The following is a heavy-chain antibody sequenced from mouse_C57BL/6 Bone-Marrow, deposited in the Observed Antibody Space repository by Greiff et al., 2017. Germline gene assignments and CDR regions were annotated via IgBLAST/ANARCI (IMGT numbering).Heavy chain of an antibody. CDR2: IYPGGGYT. CDR3: ARGVVAPYYFDY. V-gene: IGHV1-63*01. Sequence: QVQLQQSGAELVRPGTSVKMSCKASGYTFTNYWIGWAKQRPGHGLEWIGDIYPGGGYTNYNEKFKGKATLPADKSSSTAYMQFSSLTSEDSAIYYCARGVVAPYYFDYWGQGTTLTVSS. CDR1: GYTFTNYW. J-gene: IGHJ2*01. D-gene: IGHD1-1*01.